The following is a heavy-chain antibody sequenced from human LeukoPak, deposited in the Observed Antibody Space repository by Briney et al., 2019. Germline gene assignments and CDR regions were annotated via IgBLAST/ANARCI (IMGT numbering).Heavy chain of an antibody. CDR1: DGSINSYY. Sequence: SETLSLTCSVSDGSINSYYWNWIRRPPGKGLEWIGYIYYNGNTNYSPSLKSRVSMSVDTSKNLFSLKVSSVTAAGTAVYYCARGRSNYYGMDVWGQGTTVTVSS. V-gene: IGHV4-59*01. CDR3: ARGRSNYYGMDV. D-gene: IGHD1-26*01. CDR2: IYYNGNT. J-gene: IGHJ6*02.